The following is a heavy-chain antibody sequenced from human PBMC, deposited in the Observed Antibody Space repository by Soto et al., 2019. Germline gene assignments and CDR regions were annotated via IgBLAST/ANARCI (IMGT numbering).Heavy chain of an antibody. D-gene: IGHD6-19*01. V-gene: IGHV3-64D*06. CDR3: VKDRSLAVAPVYYFDY. J-gene: IGHJ4*02. CDR2: IKIKGDTT. Sequence: AGESLRLSCSAFGFTFTGYGIRCVRQAPGEGLEVVSAIKIKGDTTYYADSVRGRFTISRDNSKNTLYLQMSSLRGGDTAVYYCVKDRSLAVAPVYYFDYWGPGTLVTVSS. CDR1: GFTFTGYG.